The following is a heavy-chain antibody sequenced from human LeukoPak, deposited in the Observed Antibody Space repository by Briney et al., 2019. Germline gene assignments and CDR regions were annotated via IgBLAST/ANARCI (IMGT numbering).Heavy chain of an antibody. J-gene: IGHJ4*02. CDR3: ARDDRGGGGGLDY. V-gene: IGHV1-46*01. CDR2: INPSGGST. D-gene: IGHD2-21*01. CDR1: GYTSTSYY. Sequence: GASVKVSCKASGYTSTSYYMHWVRQAPGQGLEWMGIINPSGGSTSYAQKFQGRVTMTRDMSTSTVYMELSSLRSEDTAVYYCARDDRGGGGGLDYWGQGTLVTVSS.